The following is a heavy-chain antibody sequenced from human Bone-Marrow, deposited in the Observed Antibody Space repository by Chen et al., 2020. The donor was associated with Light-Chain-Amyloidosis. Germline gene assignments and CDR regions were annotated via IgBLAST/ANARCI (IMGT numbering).Heavy chain of an antibody. J-gene: IGHJ6*02. D-gene: IGHD2-2*01. CDR2: INPNSDST. CDR1: GYTFTGYH. Sequence: QVQLVQSGAEVKKTGASVKVSCEASGYTFTGYHMHWVRQAPGHGLEWMGWINPNSDSTIYAQKFQGRVTMTRDTSISTVYMELSRLRSDDTAVYYCARGLHCSNTNCYLEFYYNAMDVWGQGTTVTVSS. CDR3: ARGLHCSNTNCYLEFYYNAMDV. V-gene: IGHV1-2*02.